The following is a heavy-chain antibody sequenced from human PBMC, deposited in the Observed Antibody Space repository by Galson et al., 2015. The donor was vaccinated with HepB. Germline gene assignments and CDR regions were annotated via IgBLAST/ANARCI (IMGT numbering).Heavy chain of an antibody. CDR1: GFSFSDHY. CDR2: PRNKPKGYST. D-gene: IGHD4-23*01. Sequence: SLRLSCAVSGFSFSDHYIDWVRQAPGKGLEWVGRPRNKPKGYSTAYAASVKGRFTVSRDDSKNSVFLQMNSLRSEDTAVYYSARSEVTTVVTDFDSWVQGTLVTVSS. V-gene: IGHV3-72*01. CDR3: ARSEVTTVVTDFDS. J-gene: IGHJ4*02.